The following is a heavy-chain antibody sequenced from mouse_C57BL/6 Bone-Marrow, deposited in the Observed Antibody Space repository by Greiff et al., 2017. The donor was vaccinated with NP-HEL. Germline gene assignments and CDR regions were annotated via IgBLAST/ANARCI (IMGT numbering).Heavy chain of an antibody. J-gene: IGHJ1*03. D-gene: IGHD3-3*01. V-gene: IGHV4-1*01. Sequence: PAAAVDFSRYWMSWVRRAPGKGLEWIGEINPDSSTINYAPSLKDKFIISRDNAKNTLYLQMSKVRSEDTALYYCARRGDDWYFDVWGTGTTVTVSS. CDR1: AVDFSRYW. CDR3: ARRGDDWYFDV. CDR2: INPDSSTI.